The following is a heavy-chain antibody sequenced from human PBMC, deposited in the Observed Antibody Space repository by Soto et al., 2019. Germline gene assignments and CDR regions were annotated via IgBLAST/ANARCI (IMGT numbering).Heavy chain of an antibody. J-gene: IGHJ6*02. CDR1: GGTFSSYA. CDR3: ERGDGYNYPGTSYYYSGMDF. Sequence: SVKVSCKASGGTFSSYAISWVRQAPGQGLEWMGGIIPIFGTANYAQRFQGRVTITADESTSTAYMELSSLRSEDTAVYYCERGDGYNYPGTSYYYSGMDFWGQGTTVTVSS. V-gene: IGHV1-69*13. D-gene: IGHD5-12*01. CDR2: IIPIFGTA.